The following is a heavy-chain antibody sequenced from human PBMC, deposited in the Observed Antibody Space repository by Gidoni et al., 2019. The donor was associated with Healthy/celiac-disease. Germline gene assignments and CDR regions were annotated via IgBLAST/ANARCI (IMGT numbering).Heavy chain of an antibody. CDR1: GFTVSSNY. CDR3: AREADYQLIDYWYFDL. CDR2: IYSGGRT. D-gene: IGHD2-2*01. J-gene: IGHJ2*01. Sequence: ELQLVESGGGLVQPGGSLRLSCAASGFTVSSNYMSWVRQAPGKGLEWVSVIYSGGRTYYADSVKGRFTISRDNSKNTLYLQMNSLRAEDTAVYYCAREADYQLIDYWYFDLWGRGTLVTVSS. V-gene: IGHV3-66*01.